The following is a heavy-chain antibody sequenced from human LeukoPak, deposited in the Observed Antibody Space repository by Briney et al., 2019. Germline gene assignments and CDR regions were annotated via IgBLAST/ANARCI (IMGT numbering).Heavy chain of an antibody. J-gene: IGHJ4*02. D-gene: IGHD3-9*01. CDR2: IYYSGST. CDR3: ARGGYILTGYYPRYFDY. V-gene: IGHV4-61*10. CDR1: GGSISSGSYY. Sequence: SQTLSLTCTVSGGSISSGSYYWSWIRQPAGKGLEWIGYIYYSGSTNYNPSLKSRVTISVDTSKNQFSLKLSSVTAADTAVYYCARGGYILTGYYPRYFDYWGQGTLVTVSS.